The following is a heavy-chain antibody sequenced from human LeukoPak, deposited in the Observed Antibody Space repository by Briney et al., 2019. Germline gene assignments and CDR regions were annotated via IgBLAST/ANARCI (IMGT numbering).Heavy chain of an antibody. Sequence: PGGSLRLSCAASGFTFSSYAMHWVRQAPGKGLEWVSSISSSSSYIYYADSVRGRFTISRDNAKNSLYLQMNSLRAEDTAVYYCARDLWDYFDSSGYYPSDYWGQGTLVTVSS. CDR1: GFTFSSYA. J-gene: IGHJ4*02. V-gene: IGHV3-21*01. CDR2: ISSSSSYI. D-gene: IGHD3-22*01. CDR3: ARDLWDYFDSSGYYPSDY.